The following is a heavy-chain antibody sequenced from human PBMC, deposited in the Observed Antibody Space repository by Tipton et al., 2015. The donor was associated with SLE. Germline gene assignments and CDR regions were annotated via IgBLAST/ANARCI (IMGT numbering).Heavy chain of an antibody. CDR2: IYNSGYT. CDR3: ARVDTIYSFDY. Sequence: TLSLTCTVSGDSIRIYYWSWIRQPAGQGLEWIGRIYNSGYTNYNPSLKSRVTMSVDMSKNQFSLKLTSVTAADMAIYYCARVDTIYSFDYWGQGALVTVSS. CDR1: GDSIRIYY. D-gene: IGHD3/OR15-3a*01. V-gene: IGHV4-4*07. J-gene: IGHJ4*02.